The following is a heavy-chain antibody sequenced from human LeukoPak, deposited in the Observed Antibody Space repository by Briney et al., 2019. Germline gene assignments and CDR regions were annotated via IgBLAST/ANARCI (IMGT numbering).Heavy chain of an antibody. V-gene: IGHV4-34*03. CDR2: INHSGST. CDR3: VGEDCSNTSCREIPPYQYGLDV. Sequence: SETLSLTCAVSGGSFSGYYWSWIRQPPGKGLEWIGEINHSGSTNYNPSLTSRVTISVDTSKNQFSLKLSSVTAADTAVYYRVGEDCSNTSCREIPPYQYGLDVWGQGTTVTVSS. D-gene: IGHD2-2*01. CDR1: GGSFSGYY. J-gene: IGHJ6*02.